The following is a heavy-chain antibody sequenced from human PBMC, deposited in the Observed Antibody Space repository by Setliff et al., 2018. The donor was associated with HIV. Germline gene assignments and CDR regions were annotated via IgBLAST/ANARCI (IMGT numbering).Heavy chain of an antibody. J-gene: IGHJ5*02. CDR1: GASFTTHY. CDR2: ISTSGST. Sequence: SETLSLTCTVSGASFTTHYWSLIRQPPGKGLEWIGCISTSGSTNYNPSLKSRVTLSIDMSKNQFSLKLTSVTAADTAIYYGARDLTSNSNCFEPWGQGTQVTVSS. CDR3: ARDLTSNSNCFEP. V-gene: IGHV4-4*09. D-gene: IGHD4-4*01.